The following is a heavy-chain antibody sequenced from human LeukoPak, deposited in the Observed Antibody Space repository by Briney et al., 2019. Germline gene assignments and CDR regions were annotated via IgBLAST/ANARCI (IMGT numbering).Heavy chain of an antibody. Sequence: GGSLRLSCAASGFMVSRNYMSWVRQAPGKGLEWVSVMYTGGSTYYADSVKGRFTISRDNSKNTLNLQMNSLRVEDTALYYCARRISGASYAFDIWGQGTMVTVSS. J-gene: IGHJ3*02. CDR3: ARRISGASYAFDI. CDR1: GFMVSRNY. CDR2: MYTGGST. V-gene: IGHV3-53*01.